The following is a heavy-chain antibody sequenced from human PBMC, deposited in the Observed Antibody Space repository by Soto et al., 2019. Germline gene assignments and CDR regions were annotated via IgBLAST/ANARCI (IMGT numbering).Heavy chain of an antibody. Sequence: EVQLVESGGGLVKPGGPLRLSCAASGFTFSSYSMNWVRQAPGKGLEWVSSISSSSSYIYYADSVKGRFTISRDNAKNSLYLQMNSLRAEDTAVYYCARDERMVRGVIITGGDYWGQGTLVTVSS. CDR3: ARDERMVRGVIITGGDY. V-gene: IGHV3-21*01. J-gene: IGHJ4*02. CDR2: ISSSSSYI. D-gene: IGHD3-10*01. CDR1: GFTFSSYS.